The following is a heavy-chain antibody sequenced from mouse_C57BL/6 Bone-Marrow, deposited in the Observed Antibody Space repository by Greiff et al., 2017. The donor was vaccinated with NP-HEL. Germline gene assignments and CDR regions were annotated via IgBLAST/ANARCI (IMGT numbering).Heavy chain of an antibody. V-gene: IGHV3-6*01. D-gene: IGHD1-1*01. CDR1: GYSITSGYY. CDR2: ISYDGSN. CDR3: ARGYYGSSDY. Sequence: EVKLMESGPGLVKPSQSLSLTCSVTGYSITSGYYWNWIRQFPGNKLEWMGYISYDGSNNYNPSLKNRISITRDTSKNQFFLKLNSVTTEDTATYYCARGYYGSSDYWGQGTTLTVSS. J-gene: IGHJ2*01.